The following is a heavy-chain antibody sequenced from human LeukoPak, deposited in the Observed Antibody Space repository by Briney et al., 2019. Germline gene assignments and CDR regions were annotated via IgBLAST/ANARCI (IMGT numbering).Heavy chain of an antibody. Sequence: ASVKVSCKVSGYTLTELSMHWVRQAPGKGLEWMGGFDPEDGETIYAQKFQGRVTMTTDTSTSTAYMELRSLRSDDTAVYYCARDQGYSSGYDVDYWGQGTLVTVSS. J-gene: IGHJ4*02. CDR3: ARDQGYSSGYDVDY. D-gene: IGHD3-22*01. V-gene: IGHV1-24*01. CDR1: GYTLTELS. CDR2: FDPEDGET.